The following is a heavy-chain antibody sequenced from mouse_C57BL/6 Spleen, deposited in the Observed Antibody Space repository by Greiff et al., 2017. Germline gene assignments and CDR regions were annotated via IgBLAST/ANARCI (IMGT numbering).Heavy chain of an antibody. J-gene: IGHJ3*01. CDR3: AKHAGPLYDYDGLAY. Sequence: VQVVESGPGLVAPSQSLSITCTVSGFSLTSYGVDWVRQPPGKGLEWLGVIWGGESTNYNSALMSRLSISKDNSKSQVFLKMNSLQTDDTAMYYCAKHAGPLYDYDGLAYWGQGTLVTVSA. CDR1: GFSLTSYG. CDR2: IWGGEST. D-gene: IGHD2-4*01. V-gene: IGHV2-9*01.